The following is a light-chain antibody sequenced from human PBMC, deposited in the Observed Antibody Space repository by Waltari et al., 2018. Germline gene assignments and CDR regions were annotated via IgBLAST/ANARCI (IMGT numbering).Light chain of an antibody. Sequence: QSALTQPASVSGSPGQSITISCTGTSSDVGFYNLVSWYQQHPDKAPKLLVYEVIERPSGVSNRFSGSNSGNTASLTISGLQAEDEADYYCCSYVGRNIWVFGGGTKVTVL. J-gene: IGLJ3*02. CDR1: SSDVGFYNL. CDR2: EVI. V-gene: IGLV2-23*02. CDR3: CSYVGRNIWV.